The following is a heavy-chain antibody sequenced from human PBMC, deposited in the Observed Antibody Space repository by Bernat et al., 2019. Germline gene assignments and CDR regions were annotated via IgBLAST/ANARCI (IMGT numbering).Heavy chain of an antibody. CDR2: IIPILGIA. CDR3: ARGDYYGSGSYAY. Sequence: QAQLVQSGAEVKKPGSSVKVSCKASGGTFSSYTISWVRQAPGQGLEWMGRIIPILGIANYAQKFQGRVTITADKSTSTAYMELSSLRSEDTAVYYCARGDYYGSGSYAYWGQGTLVTVSS. V-gene: IGHV1-69*02. J-gene: IGHJ4*02. CDR1: GGTFSSYT. D-gene: IGHD3-10*01.